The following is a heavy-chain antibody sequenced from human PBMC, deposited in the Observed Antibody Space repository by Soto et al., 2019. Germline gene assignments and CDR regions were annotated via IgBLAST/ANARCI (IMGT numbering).Heavy chain of an antibody. CDR2: IWYDGSNK. CDR1: GFTFSSYG. J-gene: IGHJ6*02. CDR3: ARANIVATITDFSDGMDV. D-gene: IGHD5-12*01. V-gene: IGHV3-33*01. Sequence: PGWSLRLSCVASGFTFSSYGMHWVRQAPGKGLEWVAVIWYDGSNKYYADSVKGRFTISRDNSKNTLYLQMNSLRAEDTAVYYCARANIVATITDFSDGMDVWGQGTTVTVSS.